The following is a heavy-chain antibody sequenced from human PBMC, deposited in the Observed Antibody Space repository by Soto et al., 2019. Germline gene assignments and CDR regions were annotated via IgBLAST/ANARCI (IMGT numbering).Heavy chain of an antibody. D-gene: IGHD3-22*01. J-gene: IGHJ4*02. CDR1: GGSLSSYY. Sequence: PSETPSLTCTVSGGSLSSYYWSWIPQPPGNGLEWIGYIYYSGSTIYNPSLKSRVTISVDTSKNQFSLKLSSVTAADTAVYYCARESGYTMNLDYWGQGTLVTVSS. V-gene: IGHV4-59*01. CDR2: IYYSGST. CDR3: ARESGYTMNLDY.